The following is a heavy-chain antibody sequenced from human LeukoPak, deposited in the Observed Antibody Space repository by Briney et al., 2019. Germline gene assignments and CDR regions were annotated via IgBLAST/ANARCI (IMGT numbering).Heavy chain of an antibody. CDR2: ISSDGRNK. CDR3: ARGSKGRDYFDY. V-gene: IGHV3-30*04. J-gene: IGHJ4*02. CDR1: GFTFSRNA. Sequence: GGSLRLSCAASGFTFSRNAMHWVRQAPGKGLEWVTVISSDGRNKYYADSVKGRFTISRDNSKNTLYLQMNSLRAEDTAKYYYARGSKGRDYFDYWGQGTLVTVSS. D-gene: IGHD3-10*01.